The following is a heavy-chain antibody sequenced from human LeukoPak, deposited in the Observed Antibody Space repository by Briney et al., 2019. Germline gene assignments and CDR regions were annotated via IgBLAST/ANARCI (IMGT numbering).Heavy chain of an antibody. CDR2: INPSGGST. D-gene: IGHD2-15*01. Sequence: ASVKVSCKAFGYTFSSYYMHWVRQAPGQGPEWMGIINPSGGSTSYAQKFQGRVTMTRDTSTSTAYMELSSLRSEDTAVYYCARGPYCSGGSCYSDAFDIWGQGTMVTVSS. J-gene: IGHJ3*02. CDR1: GYTFSSYY. CDR3: ARGPYCSGGSCYSDAFDI. V-gene: IGHV1-46*01.